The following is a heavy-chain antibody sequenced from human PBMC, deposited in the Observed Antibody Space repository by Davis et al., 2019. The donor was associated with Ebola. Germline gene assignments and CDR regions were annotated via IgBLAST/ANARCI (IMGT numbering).Heavy chain of an antibody. D-gene: IGHD4-17*01. Sequence: GESLKISCATSGFTFRNYAMTWVRQVPGKGLEWVSTFRGSGGRAYSADSVKGRFAISRDDSKSTVYLQMNSLRAEDTAVYYCARDSFLGDYGDWYFDLWGRGTLVTVSS. J-gene: IGHJ2*01. CDR2: FRGSGGRA. CDR1: GFTFRNYA. V-gene: IGHV3-23*01. CDR3: ARDSFLGDYGDWYFDL.